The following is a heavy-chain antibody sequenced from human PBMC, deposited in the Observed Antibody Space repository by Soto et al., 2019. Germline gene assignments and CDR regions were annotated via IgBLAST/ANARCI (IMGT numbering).Heavy chain of an antibody. D-gene: IGHD1-1*01. CDR3: ARDFVQAGYYYYYGMDV. V-gene: IGHV3-30-3*01. Sequence: SLRLSCAASGFTFSSYAMHWVRQAPGKGLEWVAVISYDGSNKYYADSVKGRFTISRDNSKNTLYLQMNSLRAEDTAVYYCARDFVQAGYYYYYGMDVWGQGTTVTVSS. CDR1: GFTFSSYA. CDR2: ISYDGSNK. J-gene: IGHJ6*02.